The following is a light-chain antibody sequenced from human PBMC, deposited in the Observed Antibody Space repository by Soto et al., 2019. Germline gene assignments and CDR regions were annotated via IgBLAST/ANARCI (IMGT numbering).Light chain of an antibody. V-gene: IGKV3-15*01. Sequence: DIVMTQSPATLSVSPGDGVTLSCRASHYISRTLAWYQQKPGQAPRLLIYGASTRATDVPARFSGSGSASEFTLTISSLQSEDFAVYYCQQYNDWPYTFGQGTKLEIK. J-gene: IGKJ2*01. CDR1: HYISRT. CDR2: GAS. CDR3: QQYNDWPYT.